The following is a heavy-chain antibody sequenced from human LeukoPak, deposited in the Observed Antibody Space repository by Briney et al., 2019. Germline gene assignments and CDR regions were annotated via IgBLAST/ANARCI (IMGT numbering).Heavy chain of an antibody. CDR1: GYTFTTYG. CDR2: ISAYNGNK. CDR3: ARSPTYYYDSSGYYSGYYFDY. Sequence: ASVKVSCKASGYTFTTYGISWVRQAPAQGLEWMGWISAYNGNKNNAQKLQGRVTMTTDTSTSTAYMELRSLRSDDTAVYYCARSPTYYYDSSGYYSGYYFDYWGQGTLVTVSS. J-gene: IGHJ4*02. V-gene: IGHV1-18*01. D-gene: IGHD3-22*01.